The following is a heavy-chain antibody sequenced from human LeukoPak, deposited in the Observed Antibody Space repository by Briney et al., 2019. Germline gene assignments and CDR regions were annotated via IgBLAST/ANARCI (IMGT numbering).Heavy chain of an antibody. Sequence: GGSLRLSCAASGFTFSSYGMHWVRQAPGKGLEWVAVISYDGSNKYYADSVKGRFTISRDSSKNTLYLQMNSLRAEDTAVYYCAKQGGYSSSWYFDYWGQGTLVTVSS. CDR2: ISYDGSNK. V-gene: IGHV3-30*18. CDR1: GFTFSSYG. J-gene: IGHJ4*02. D-gene: IGHD6-13*01. CDR3: AKQGGYSSSWYFDY.